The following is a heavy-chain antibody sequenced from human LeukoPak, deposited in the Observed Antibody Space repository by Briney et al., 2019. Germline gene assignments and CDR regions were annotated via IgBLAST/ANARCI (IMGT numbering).Heavy chain of an antibody. V-gene: IGHV1-46*03. CDR1: GYTFTSYY. Sequence: ASVKVSCKASGYTFTSYYMHWVRQAPGQGLEWMGIINPSGGSTSYAQKFQGRVTMTRDTSTSTVYMGLSSLRSEDTAVYYCARAPGEGHDYYYYYYMDVWGKGTTVTVSS. J-gene: IGHJ6*03. D-gene: IGHD1-1*01. CDR3: ARAPGEGHDYYYYYYMDV. CDR2: INPSGGST.